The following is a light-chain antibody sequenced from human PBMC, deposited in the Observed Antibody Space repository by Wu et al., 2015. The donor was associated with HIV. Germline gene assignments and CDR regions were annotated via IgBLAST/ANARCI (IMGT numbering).Light chain of an antibody. Sequence: EIVLTQSPGTLSLSPGERATLSCRASQSVSSSYLAWYQQKPGQAPRLLIYDASNRATGIPARFSGSGSGTDFTLTISSLEPEDFAVFYCQQYGTSPSTFGQGTMLELK. CDR2: DAS. J-gene: IGKJ2*01. CDR1: QSVSSSY. CDR3: QQYGTSPST. V-gene: IGKV3-20*01.